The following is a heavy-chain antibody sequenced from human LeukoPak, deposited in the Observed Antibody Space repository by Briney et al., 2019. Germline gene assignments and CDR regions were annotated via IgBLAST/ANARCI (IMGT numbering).Heavy chain of an antibody. J-gene: IGHJ4*02. CDR3: ARSRGYSYGTTFLDY. CDR1: GGSISTYY. V-gene: IGHV4-59*08. Sequence: ASETLSLTCTVSGGSISTYYWSWIRQPPGKGLEWIGYIYYSGSINYNPSLKSRVTISVDTSKNQFSLNLSSVTAADTAVYYCARSRGYSYGTTFLDYWGQGTLVTVFS. D-gene: IGHD5-18*01. CDR2: IYYSGSI.